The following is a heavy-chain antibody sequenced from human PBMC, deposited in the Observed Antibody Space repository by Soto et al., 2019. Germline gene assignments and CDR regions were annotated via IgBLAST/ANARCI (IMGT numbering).Heavy chain of an antibody. Sequence: LRLSCAASGFTFISYGMHWVRQAPGKGLEWVAVIWYDGSNKYYADSVKGRFTISRDNSKNTLYLQMNSLRAEDTAVYYCAREFRGSYYDSSGYLDYWGQGTLVTVSS. D-gene: IGHD3-22*01. CDR1: GFTFISYG. J-gene: IGHJ4*02. CDR3: AREFRGSYYDSSGYLDY. V-gene: IGHV3-33*01. CDR2: IWYDGSNK.